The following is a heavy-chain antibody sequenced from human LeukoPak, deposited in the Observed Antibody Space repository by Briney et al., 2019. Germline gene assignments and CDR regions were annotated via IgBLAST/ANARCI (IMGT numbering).Heavy chain of an antibody. J-gene: IGHJ5*02. Sequence: PSQTLSLTCTVSGGSISSGGYYWRWIRQHPGKGLEWIGYIYYSGSTYYNPSLKSRVTISVDTSKNQFSLKLSSVTAADTPVYYCARDSSGWYPYNWFDPWGQGTLVTVSS. D-gene: IGHD6-19*01. V-gene: IGHV4-31*03. CDR2: IYYSGST. CDR1: GGSISSGGYY. CDR3: ARDSSGWYPYNWFDP.